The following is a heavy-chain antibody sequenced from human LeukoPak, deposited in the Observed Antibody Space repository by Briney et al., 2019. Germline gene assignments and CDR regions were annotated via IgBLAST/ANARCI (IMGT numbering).Heavy chain of an antibody. V-gene: IGHV3-7*01. Sequence: GGSLRLSCAASGFTFSSYWMSWVRQAPGKGLEWVANIKQDGSEKYYVDSVKGRFTISRDNAKNSLYLQMNSLRAEDTAVYYCARERTMVRGVNADWFDPWGQGTLVTVS. CDR3: ARERTMVRGVNADWFDP. CDR2: IKQDGSEK. J-gene: IGHJ5*02. CDR1: GFTFSSYW. D-gene: IGHD3-10*01.